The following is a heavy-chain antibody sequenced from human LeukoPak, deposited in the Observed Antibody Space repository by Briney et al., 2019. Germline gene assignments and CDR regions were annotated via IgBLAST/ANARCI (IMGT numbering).Heavy chain of an antibody. Sequence: GGSLRLSCAASGFTFSSYAMSWVRQAPGKGLEWVSAIGASGGDTYYSDSAKGRFTISRDNSKSTLYLHMSSLRAEDTAVYFCARRPRDTSGYYLGAFEAWGQGTTVTVSS. CDR2: IGASGGDT. CDR1: GFTFSSYA. V-gene: IGHV3-23*01. J-gene: IGHJ3*01. CDR3: ARRPRDTSGYYLGAFEA. D-gene: IGHD3-22*01.